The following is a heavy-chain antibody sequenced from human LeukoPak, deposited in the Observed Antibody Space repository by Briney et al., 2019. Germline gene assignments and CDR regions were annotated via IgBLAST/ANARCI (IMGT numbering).Heavy chain of an antibody. CDR1: GFTFSDYY. J-gene: IGHJ4*02. D-gene: IGHD6-13*01. CDR2: ISGSGTTI. Sequence: GGSLRLSCAASGFTFSDYYMSWIRQAPGKRLEWVSSISGSGTTIYYADSVKGRFTISRDNAKKSLFVDMNSLRAEDTAVYYCATRGGDSSSWNGDFDHWAQGSLVTVSS. CDR3: ATRGGDSSSWNGDFDH. V-gene: IGHV3-11*01.